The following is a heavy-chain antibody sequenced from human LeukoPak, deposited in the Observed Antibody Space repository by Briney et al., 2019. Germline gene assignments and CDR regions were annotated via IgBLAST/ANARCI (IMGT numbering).Heavy chain of an antibody. CDR3: AREDIVVVPAGGWY. Sequence: GGSLRLSCAASGFTFSSYAMSWVRQAPGKGLEWVSAISGSGGSTYYADSVKGRFTISRDNAKNSLYLQMNSLRAEDTAVYYCAREDIVVVPAGGWYWGQGTLVTVSS. CDR2: ISGSGGST. D-gene: IGHD2-2*01. V-gene: IGHV3-23*01. CDR1: GFTFSSYA. J-gene: IGHJ4*02.